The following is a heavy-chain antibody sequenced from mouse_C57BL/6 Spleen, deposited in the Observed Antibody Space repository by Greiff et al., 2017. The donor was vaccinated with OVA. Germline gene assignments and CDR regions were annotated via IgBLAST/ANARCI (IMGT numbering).Heavy chain of an antibody. CDR2: FHPYNDDT. Sequence: QVQLKESGAELVKPGASVKMSCKASGYTFTTYPIEWMKQNHGKSLEWIGNFHPYNDDTNYNQKFKGKATLTVDTSSSTAYMQLSSLTSEDSAVYYCARRQLGGGFDYWGQGTTLTVSS. CDR3: ARRQLGGGFDY. J-gene: IGHJ2*01. D-gene: IGHD4-1*02. CDR1: GYTFTTYP. V-gene: IGHV1-47*01.